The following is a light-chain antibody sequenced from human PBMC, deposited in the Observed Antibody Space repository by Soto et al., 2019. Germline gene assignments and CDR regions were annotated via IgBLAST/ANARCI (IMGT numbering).Light chain of an antibody. CDR3: QQSHGT. Sequence: DIQMTQSPYSLSASVGDRVTITCRASQSISNYLNWYQQKPGKAPKILISAASSLRSGVPSRFSGSGSGTDFTLTISSLQPEDFATYYCQQSHGTFGQGTKVEIK. CDR1: QSISNY. J-gene: IGKJ1*01. V-gene: IGKV1-39*01. CDR2: AAS.